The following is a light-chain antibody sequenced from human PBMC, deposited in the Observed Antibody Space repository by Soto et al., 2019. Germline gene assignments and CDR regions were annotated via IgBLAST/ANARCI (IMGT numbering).Light chain of an antibody. CDR3: LQDYNYPRT. J-gene: IGKJ1*01. CDR2: GAS. V-gene: IGKV1-6*01. Sequence: AIQMTQSPSSLSASVGDRVTLTCRASQGIASDLAWYQQKPGKAPNLLIYGASTLQSGVPSRFSGSGSGTDFTLTISSLQPEDFGSYYCLQDYNYPRTCGQGTKVEV. CDR1: QGIASD.